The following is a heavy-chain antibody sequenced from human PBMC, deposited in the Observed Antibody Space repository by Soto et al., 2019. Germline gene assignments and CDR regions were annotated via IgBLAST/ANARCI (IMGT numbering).Heavy chain of an antibody. D-gene: IGHD6-13*01. V-gene: IGHV4-59*01. CDR1: GDSINNYY. CDR3: ARGYGSNWFRVDY. J-gene: IGHJ4*02. CDR2: VYYSGTT. Sequence: SETLSLTCTVSGDSINNYYWTWIRQPPGKGLEWIGYVYYSGTTDYNPSLRSRLTISVDTSKNQFSLNLNSVTAADTAVYYCARGYGSNWFRVDYWGQGILVTVSS.